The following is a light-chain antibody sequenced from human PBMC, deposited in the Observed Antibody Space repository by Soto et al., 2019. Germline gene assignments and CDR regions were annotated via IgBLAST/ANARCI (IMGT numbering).Light chain of an antibody. CDR1: QDISNY. V-gene: IGKV1-33*01. CDR2: DAS. Sequence: DIQMSQSPSSLSAPIGDRVTITCQASQDISNYLNWYQQKPGKAPKRLIYDASNLETGVPSRFSGSGFGTEITLTISSLQPDDFATYYCQLYNSYSLTFGGGTKVDIK. J-gene: IGKJ4*01. CDR3: QLYNSYSLT.